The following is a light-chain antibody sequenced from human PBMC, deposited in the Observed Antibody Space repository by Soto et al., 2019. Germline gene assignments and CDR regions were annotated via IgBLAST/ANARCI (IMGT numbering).Light chain of an antibody. J-gene: IGKJ1*01. Sequence: EIVLTQSPATLSSFPGDRVTLSCRASQYINTRLAWYQHRPGQAPRLLIYQTSIRAAGIPARFSASGSGTDFPLTISDVQPEDFALYYCHQGQSWPRRFGQGTKV. CDR2: QTS. CDR3: HQGQSWPRR. CDR1: QYINTR. V-gene: IGKV3-11*01.